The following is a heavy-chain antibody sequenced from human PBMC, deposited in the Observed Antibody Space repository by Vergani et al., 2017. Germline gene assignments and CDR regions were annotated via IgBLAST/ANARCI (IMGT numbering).Heavy chain of an antibody. CDR2: ISSSGSTI. CDR3: AKDLHTGSRQDYYYYGMDV. D-gene: IGHD7-27*01. CDR1: GGSFSGYY. J-gene: IGHJ6*02. V-gene: IGHV3-11*01. Sequence: QVQLQQWGAGLLKPSETLSFTCAVYGGSFSGYYWSWIRQPPGKGLEWVSYISSSGSTIYYADSVKGRFTISRDNAKNSLYLQMNSLRAEDTALYYCAKDLHTGSRQDYYYYGMDVWGQGTTVTVSS.